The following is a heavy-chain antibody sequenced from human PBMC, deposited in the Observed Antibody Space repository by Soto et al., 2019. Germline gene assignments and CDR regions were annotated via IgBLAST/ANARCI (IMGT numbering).Heavy chain of an antibody. Sequence: EVQLLESGGGLVQPGGSLRLSCAASGFTFSSYAMSWVRQAPGKGLEWISAISGSGGSTYYADSVTGRFTISRDNSKNTLYLQMHSLRAEDTAVYYCAKDHERDAHSSRWLSPTANKYYFDYWGQVTLVTVSS. D-gene: IGHD6-13*01. CDR1: GFTFSSYA. V-gene: IGHV3-23*01. CDR2: ISGSGGST. CDR3: AKDHERDAHSSRWLSPTANKYYFDY. J-gene: IGHJ4*02.